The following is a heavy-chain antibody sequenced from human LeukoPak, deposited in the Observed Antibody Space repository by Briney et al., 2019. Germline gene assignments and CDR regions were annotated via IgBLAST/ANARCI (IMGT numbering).Heavy chain of an antibody. CDR3: ARLYYDSSGYYFDY. V-gene: IGHV3-33*01. CDR2: IWYDGSNK. CDR1: GFTFSSYG. D-gene: IGHD3-22*01. Sequence: GGSLRLSCAASGFTFSSYGMHWVRQAPGKRLEWVAVIWYDGSNKYYADSVKGRFTISRDNSKNTLYLQMNSLRAEDTAVYYCARLYYDSSGYYFDYWGQGTLVTVSS. J-gene: IGHJ4*02.